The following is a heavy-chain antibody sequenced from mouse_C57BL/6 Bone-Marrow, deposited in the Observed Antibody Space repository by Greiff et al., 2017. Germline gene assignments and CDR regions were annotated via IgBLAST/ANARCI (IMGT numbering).Heavy chain of an antibody. CDR1: EYDFPSYD. V-gene: IGHV5-2*01. J-gene: IGHJ2*01. D-gene: IGHD2-2*01. Sequence: EVQLVESGGGLVQPGESLKLSCESNEYDFPSYDMSWVRKTPEKRLELVAAINSDGGSTYYPDTMERRCIISRDNTKKTLYLQMSSLRSEATAFYYCARHVMVSPFDYWGQGTTLTVSS. CDR2: INSDGGST. CDR3: ARHVMVSPFDY.